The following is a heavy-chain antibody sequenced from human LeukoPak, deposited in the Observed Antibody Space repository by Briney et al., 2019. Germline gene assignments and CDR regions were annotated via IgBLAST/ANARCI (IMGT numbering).Heavy chain of an antibody. V-gene: IGHV3-21*01. D-gene: IGHD4-23*01. CDR3: AREVTPGLYNWFDP. CDR2: ISSSSSYI. Sequence: PGGSLRLSCAASGFTFSSYSMNWVRQAPGKGLEWVSSISSSSSYIYYADSVKGRFTISRDNAKNSLYLQMNSLRAEDTAVYYCAREVTPGLYNWFDPWGQGTLVTVSS. J-gene: IGHJ5*02. CDR1: GFTFSSYS.